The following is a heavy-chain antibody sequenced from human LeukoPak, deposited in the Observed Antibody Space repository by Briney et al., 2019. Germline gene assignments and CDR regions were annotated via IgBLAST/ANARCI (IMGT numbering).Heavy chain of an antibody. V-gene: IGHV4-34*01. Sequence: PSETLSLTCAVYGGSFSGYYWSWIRQPPGKGLEWIGEINHSGSTNYNPSLKSRVTISVDTSKNQFSLKLSSVTAADTAVYYCARSGSYDFWSGYYKNPVFDYWGQGTLVTVSS. CDR2: INHSGST. D-gene: IGHD3-3*01. CDR3: ARSGSYDFWSGYYKNPVFDY. CDR1: GGSFSGYY. J-gene: IGHJ4*02.